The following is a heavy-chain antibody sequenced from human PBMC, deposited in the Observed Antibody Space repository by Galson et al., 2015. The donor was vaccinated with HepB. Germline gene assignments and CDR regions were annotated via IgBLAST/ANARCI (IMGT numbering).Heavy chain of an antibody. Sequence: SLRLSCAASGLIFSGYTMHWVRQAPGKGLEWVADISYDGSHKDYAESVRGRFTISRDNSKNTLCLQMNSLRPDDTAIYYCARDRDYARTAGLDSWGQGTLVAVSS. V-gene: IGHV3-30-3*01. CDR2: ISYDGSHK. D-gene: IGHD4-17*01. J-gene: IGHJ4*02. CDR3: ARDRDYARTAGLDS. CDR1: GLIFSGYT.